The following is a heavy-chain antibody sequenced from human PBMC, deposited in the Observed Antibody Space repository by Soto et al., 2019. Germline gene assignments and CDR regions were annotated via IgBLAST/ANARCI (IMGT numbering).Heavy chain of an antibody. CDR1: GDSVSSNSAA. CDR3: AREGAKLELPMDYYYYGMDV. Sequence: SQTLSLTCAISGDSVSSNSAAWNWIRQSPSRGLEWLGRTYYRSKWYNDYAVSVKSRITINPDTSKNQFSLQLNSVTPEDTAVYYCAREGAKLELPMDYYYYGMDVWGQGTTVTVSS. V-gene: IGHV6-1*01. J-gene: IGHJ6*02. D-gene: IGHD1-7*01. CDR2: TYYRSKWYN.